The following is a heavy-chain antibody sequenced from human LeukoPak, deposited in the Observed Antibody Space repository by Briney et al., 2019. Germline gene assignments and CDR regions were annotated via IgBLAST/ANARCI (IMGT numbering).Heavy chain of an antibody. CDR3: ARHRYYYDSSGYYYQP. CDR2: INHSGST. J-gene: IGHJ5*02. Sequence: SETLSLTCTVSGGSISSSSYYWSWIRQPPGKGLEWIGEINHSGSTNYNPSLKSRVTISVDTSKNQFSLKLSSVTAADTAVYYCARHRYYYDSSGYYYQPWGQGTLVTVSS. V-gene: IGHV4-39*01. CDR1: GGSISSSSYY. D-gene: IGHD3-22*01.